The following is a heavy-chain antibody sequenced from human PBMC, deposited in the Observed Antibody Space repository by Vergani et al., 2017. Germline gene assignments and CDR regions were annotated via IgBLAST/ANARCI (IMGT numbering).Heavy chain of an antibody. CDR2: ISSSSSYI. J-gene: IGHJ4*02. CDR3: AREEMAHLLDY. V-gene: IGHV3-21*01. Sequence: EVQLVESGGGLVKPGGSLRLSCAASGFTFSSYSMNWVRQAPGKGLEWVSSISSSSSYIYYADSLKGRFTISRDNAKNSLYLQRNSLRAEDTAVYYCAREEMAHLLDYWGQGTLVTVSS. CDR1: GFTFSSYS. D-gene: IGHD5-24*01.